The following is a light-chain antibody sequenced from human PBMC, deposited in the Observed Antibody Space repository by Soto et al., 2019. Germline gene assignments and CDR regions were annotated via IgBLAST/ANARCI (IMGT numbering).Light chain of an antibody. CDR3: CSYAGATVG. CDR2: EAS. V-gene: IGLV2-23*01. CDR1: SSDVGTFHL. J-gene: IGLJ2*01. Sequence: QSALTQPASVSGSPGQSITISCTGTSSDVGTFHLVSWYHQHPGKAPKVMIYEASKRPSGVSNRFSGSKSGNTASLTISGLQAEDEADYYCCSYAGATVGFGGGTKLTVL.